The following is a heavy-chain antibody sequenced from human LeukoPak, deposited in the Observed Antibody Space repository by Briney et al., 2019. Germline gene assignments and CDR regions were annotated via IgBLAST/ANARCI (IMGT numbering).Heavy chain of an antibody. J-gene: IGHJ4*02. CDR2: ISSSGSHI. CDR3: SRDREQPPTFDY. Sequence: PGRCLRLSCSGSGFTVGSYSIYWVRQHPGKWLEWVSYISSSGSHIHYGASVRGRFTISRANDKNTLYLQMNSLRAEDTAVYFCSRDREQPPTFDYRGLGTLVTVSS. CDR1: GFTVGSYS. D-gene: IGHD6-13*01. V-gene: IGHV3-21*05.